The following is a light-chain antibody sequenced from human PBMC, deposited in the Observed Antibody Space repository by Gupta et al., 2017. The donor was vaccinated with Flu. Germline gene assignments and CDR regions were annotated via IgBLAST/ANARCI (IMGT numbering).Light chain of an antibody. Sequence: QSALTQPPSASGSPGQSVTISCTGTSSDVGGYNSVSWYQQHPGKAPNLMIYEVSKRPSGVPDRFSGSKSGNTASLTVSGLKAEDEADYYCSSYAGSNNLVFGGGTKLTVL. CDR3: SSYAGSNNLV. J-gene: IGLJ3*02. V-gene: IGLV2-8*01. CDR2: EVS. CDR1: SSDVGGYNS.